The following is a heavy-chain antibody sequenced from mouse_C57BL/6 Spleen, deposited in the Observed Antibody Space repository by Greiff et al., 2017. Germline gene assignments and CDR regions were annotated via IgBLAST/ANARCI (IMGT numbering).Heavy chain of an antibody. CDR2: IHPSDSDT. V-gene: IGHV1-74*01. CDR1: GYTFTSYW. J-gene: IGHJ4*01. CDR3: AISYDYVGVWAMDY. Sequence: QVQLQQPGAELVKPGASVKVSCKASGYTFTSYWMHWVKQRPGQGLEWIGRIHPSDSDTNYNQKFKGKATLTVDKSSSTAYMLLRSLTSEDSAVXYCAISYDYVGVWAMDYWGQGTSVTVSS. D-gene: IGHD2-4*01.